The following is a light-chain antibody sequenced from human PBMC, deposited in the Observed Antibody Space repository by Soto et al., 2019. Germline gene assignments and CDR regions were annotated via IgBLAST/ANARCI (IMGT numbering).Light chain of an antibody. CDR2: DAS. V-gene: IGKV3-15*01. CDR3: QQCRNWPLT. J-gene: IGKJ4*01. Sequence: EIVMTQSPATLSVSPGEGATLSCKASQNVYNNLAWYQQRPGQPPRLLIYDASTRATGISARFSGSGYGTEFTLTISRLQSEDFVVYFCQQCRNWPLTFGGGTKVEIK. CDR1: QNVYNN.